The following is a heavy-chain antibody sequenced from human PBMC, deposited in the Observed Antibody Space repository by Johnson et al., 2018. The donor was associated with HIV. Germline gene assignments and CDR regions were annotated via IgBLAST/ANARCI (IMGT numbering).Heavy chain of an antibody. V-gene: IGHV3-30-3*01. CDR2: IYHDGSNK. J-gene: IGHJ3*02. CDR1: GFTFSSYD. Sequence: QVQLVESGGGVVQPGGSLRLSCAASGFTFSSYDMHWVRQAPGKGLEWVSVIYHDGSNKYYDDSVEGRITLTSDNTKNTLYMQMNPLRAAATAVYYCAREGIAGALSDGAFDIWGQGTMVTVSS. CDR3: AREGIAGALSDGAFDI. D-gene: IGHD6-13*01.